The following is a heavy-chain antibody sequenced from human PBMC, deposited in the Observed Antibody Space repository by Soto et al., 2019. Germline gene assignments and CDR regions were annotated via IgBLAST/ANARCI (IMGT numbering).Heavy chain of an antibody. D-gene: IGHD6-19*01. CDR1: GFMFDSYG. J-gene: IGHJ4*02. V-gene: IGHV3-33*01. Sequence: QVQLVESGGGVVQPGRSLRLSCVASGFMFDSYGMHWVRQAPGKGLEWVAIILYDGSEKYHADSVKGRFTISRDNSKNTLYRQMNRLRAEHTALYSCAREPGRIAVAGFDYWGQGTLVTVSS. CDR2: ILYDGSEK. CDR3: AREPGRIAVAGFDY.